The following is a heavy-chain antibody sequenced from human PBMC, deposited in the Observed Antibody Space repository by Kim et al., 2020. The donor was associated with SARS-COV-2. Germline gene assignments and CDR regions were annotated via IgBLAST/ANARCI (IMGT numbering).Heavy chain of an antibody. Sequence: ASYAQKFQGCVRITADESTSTAYMELSSLRSEDTAVYYCASKGLRFLDLDYWGQGTLVTVSS. D-gene: IGHD3-16*01. J-gene: IGHJ4*02. V-gene: IGHV1-69*01. CDR2: A. CDR3: ASKGLRFLDLDY.